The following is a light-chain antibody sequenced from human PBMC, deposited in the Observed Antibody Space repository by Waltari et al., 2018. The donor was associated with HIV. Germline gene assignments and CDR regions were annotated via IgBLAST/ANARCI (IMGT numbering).Light chain of an antibody. CDR2: GNT. J-gene: IGLJ2*01. CDR3: QSYDSSLTGSV. Sequence: QSVLTQPPSVSGAPGQRVTISCTGSSSNIGAGYDVHWYQQLPGTAPKLLIYGNTNRLSGVPDRFSGSKSGTSPSLAITGLQAEDEADYYCQSYDSSLTGSVFGGGTKLTVL. V-gene: IGLV1-40*01. CDR1: SSNIGAGYD.